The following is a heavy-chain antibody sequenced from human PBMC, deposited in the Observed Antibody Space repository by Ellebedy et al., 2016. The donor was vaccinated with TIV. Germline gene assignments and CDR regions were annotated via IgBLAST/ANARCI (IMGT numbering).Heavy chain of an antibody. CDR1: GYTFTYRY. Sequence: AASVKVSCKASGYTFTYRYLHWVRQAPGQALEWMGWITPFNGNTNYAQKFQDRVTITRDRSISTAYMELSSLRSEDTAMYFCATHYYGSGRSYGMDVWGQGTTVTVSS. CDR2: ITPFNGNT. V-gene: IGHV1-45*02. J-gene: IGHJ6*02. D-gene: IGHD3-10*01. CDR3: ATHYYGSGRSYGMDV.